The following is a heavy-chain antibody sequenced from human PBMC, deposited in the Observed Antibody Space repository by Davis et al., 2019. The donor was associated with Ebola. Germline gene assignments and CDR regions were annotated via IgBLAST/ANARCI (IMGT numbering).Heavy chain of an antibody. CDR2: IYPGDSDT. V-gene: IGHV5-51*01. CDR3: ARPSSNYPEYFQH. CDR1: GYSFTSYW. D-gene: IGHD4-11*01. J-gene: IGHJ1*01. Sequence: GESLKISCKGSGYSFTSYWNGWVRQMPGKGLEWMGIIYPGDSDTRYSPSFQGQVTISADKSISTAYLQWSSLKASDTAMYYCARPSSNYPEYFQHWGQGTLVTVSS.